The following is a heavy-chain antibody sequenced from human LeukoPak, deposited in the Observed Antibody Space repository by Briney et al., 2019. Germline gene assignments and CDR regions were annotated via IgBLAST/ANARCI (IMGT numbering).Heavy chain of an antibody. CDR3: ARVVVVPAARRPLYYFDY. CDR1: GGTFSSYA. Sequence: ASAKVSCKASGGTFSSYAISWVRQAPGQGLEWMGGIIPIFGTANYAQKFQGRVTITADESTSTAYMELSSLRSEDTAVYYCARVVVVPAARRPLYYFDYWGQGTLVTVSS. V-gene: IGHV1-69*01. CDR2: IIPIFGTA. J-gene: IGHJ4*02. D-gene: IGHD2-2*01.